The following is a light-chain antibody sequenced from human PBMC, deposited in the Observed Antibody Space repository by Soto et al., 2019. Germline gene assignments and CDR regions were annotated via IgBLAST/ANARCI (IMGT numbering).Light chain of an antibody. CDR2: EVN. V-gene: IGLV2-8*01. CDR3: SSYAGSSNV. CDR1: SSDVGGYNY. J-gene: IGLJ1*01. Sequence: QSALTHPPSASWSPGQSVAISCTGTSSDVGGYNYVSWYQQHPGKAPKLMIYEVNERPSGVPDRFSGSKSGNTASLTVSGLQAEDEAHYYCSSYAGSSNVFGTGTKVTVL.